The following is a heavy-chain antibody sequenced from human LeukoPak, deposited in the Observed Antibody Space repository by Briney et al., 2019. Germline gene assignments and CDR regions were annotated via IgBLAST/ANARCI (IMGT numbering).Heavy chain of an antibody. J-gene: IGHJ6*03. V-gene: IGHV1-69*05. Sequence: SVKLSCTASGGTFSSYAISWVRQAPGQGLEWMGGIIPIFGTANYAQKFQGRVTITTDESTSTAYMELSSLRSEDTAVYYCARGTGYYYYYMDVWGKGTTVTVSS. CDR2: IIPIFGTA. CDR3: ARGTGYYYYYMDV. CDR1: GGTFSSYA.